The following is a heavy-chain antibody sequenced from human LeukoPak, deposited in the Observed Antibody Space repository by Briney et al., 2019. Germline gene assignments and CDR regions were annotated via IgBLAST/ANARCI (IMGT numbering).Heavy chain of an antibody. CDR2: IYYSGST. D-gene: IGHD3-22*01. J-gene: IGHJ4*02. CDR1: GGSISSSSYY. V-gene: IGHV4-39*01. CDR3: ARGSSMSYYDSSGYRYYFDY. Sequence: PSETLSLTCTVSGGSISSSSYYWGWIRQPPGKGLEWIGSIYYSGSTYYNPSLKSRVTISVDTSKNQLSLKLSSVTAADTAVYYCARGSSMSYYDSSGYRYYFDYWGQGTLLTVSS.